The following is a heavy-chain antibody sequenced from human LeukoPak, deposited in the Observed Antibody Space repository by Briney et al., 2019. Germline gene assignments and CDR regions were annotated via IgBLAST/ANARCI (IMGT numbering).Heavy chain of an antibody. CDR3: ARDLGSHSGYGPGY. V-gene: IGHV3-21*01. J-gene: IGHJ4*02. Sequence: PGGSLRLSCAASGFTFSSYSMNWVRQAPGKGLEWVSSISSSSSYIYYADSVKGRFTISRDNAKNSLYLQMNSLRAEDTAVYYCARDLGSHSGYGPGYWGQGTLVTVSS. CDR2: ISSSSSYI. D-gene: IGHD5-12*01. CDR1: GFTFSSYS.